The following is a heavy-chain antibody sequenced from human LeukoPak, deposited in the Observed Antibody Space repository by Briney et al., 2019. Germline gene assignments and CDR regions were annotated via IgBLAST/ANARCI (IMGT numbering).Heavy chain of an antibody. D-gene: IGHD3-3*01. CDR3: VGLRFLQWTPTRIFDS. CDR1: GGSINSGNYY. J-gene: IGHJ4*02. CDR2: IHIGGTT. V-gene: IGHV4-61*02. Sequence: SETLSLTCTVSGGSINSGNYYWSWMRQPAGKGLEWIGRIHIGGTTTYKSSLQSRVTISIDTSKNQFSLRLNSVTAADTAIYYCVGLRFLQWTPTRIFDSWGQGTLVTVSS.